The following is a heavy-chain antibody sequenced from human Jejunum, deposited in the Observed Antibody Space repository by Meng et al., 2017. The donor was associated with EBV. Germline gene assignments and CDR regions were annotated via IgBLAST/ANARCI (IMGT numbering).Heavy chain of an antibody. CDR2: INHSGST. Sequence: QLQQWGAGLLKPSETLSLTCAVSRGSFSVYYWSWIRQHPGKGLEWIGEINHSGSTNYNPSLRSRVTISVEASKNQFSLRLNSVTAADTAVYYCARVAFSYTTRSLDSWGQGTLVTVSS. J-gene: IGHJ4*02. CDR1: RGSFSVYY. V-gene: IGHV4-34*02. D-gene: IGHD3-16*02. CDR3: ARVAFSYTTRSLDS.